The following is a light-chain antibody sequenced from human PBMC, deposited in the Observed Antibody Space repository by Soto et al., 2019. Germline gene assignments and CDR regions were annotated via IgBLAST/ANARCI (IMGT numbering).Light chain of an antibody. J-gene: IGKJ4*01. CDR1: QSVRSRY. CDR2: GAS. CDR3: QQYGDSPT. V-gene: IGKV3-20*01. Sequence: EIVLTQSPGTLFLSPGERATLSCRASQSVRSRYVAWYQQKPGQATRLLIYGASSRATGIPDRFSGSGSGTDFTFTISRLEPEDLAVYYCQQYGDSPTFGGGTKVGIK.